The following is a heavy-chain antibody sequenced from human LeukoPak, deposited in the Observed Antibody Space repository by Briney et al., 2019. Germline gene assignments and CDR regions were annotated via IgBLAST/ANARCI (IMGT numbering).Heavy chain of an antibody. D-gene: IGHD3-16*01. V-gene: IGHV3-23*01. Sequence: GGSLRLSCAVSRFTFSSYAMSWVRPAPGKGLEWVSAISGSGGSTYYADSVKGRFTISRDNSRDTLYLQMNSLRAEDTAVYYCAKGYYDYVWGSYYFDYWGQGTLVTVSS. J-gene: IGHJ4*02. CDR2: ISGSGGST. CDR3: AKGYYDYVWGSYYFDY. CDR1: RFTFSSYA.